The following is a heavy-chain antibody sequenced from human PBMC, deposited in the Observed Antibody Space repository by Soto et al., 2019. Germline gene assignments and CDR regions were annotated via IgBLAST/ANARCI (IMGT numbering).Heavy chain of an antibody. V-gene: IGHV4-59*01. CDR1: GGSISSYY. Sequence: SETLSLTCTVSGGSISSYYWSWIRQPPGKGLEWIGYIYYSGSTNYNPSLKSRVTISVDTSKNQFSLKLSSVTAADTAVYYCAREGSEYYGSGSPGWDAFDIWGHGTMVTVSS. CDR2: IYYSGST. CDR3: AREGSEYYGSGSPGWDAFDI. D-gene: IGHD3-10*01. J-gene: IGHJ3*02.